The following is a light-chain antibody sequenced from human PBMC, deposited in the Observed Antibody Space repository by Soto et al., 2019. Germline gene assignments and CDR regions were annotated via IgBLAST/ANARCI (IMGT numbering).Light chain of an antibody. CDR2: QAS. Sequence: DMQMTQSPSTLAASAGDKATITCRASQSISSSLAWYQQKPGKAPKVLIYQASTLDSGVPSRFSGSGSGTEFTLTISSLQPDDFATYYCQQYNNYLWTFGQGTKVEIK. J-gene: IGKJ1*01. CDR3: QQYNNYLWT. CDR1: QSISSS. V-gene: IGKV1-5*03.